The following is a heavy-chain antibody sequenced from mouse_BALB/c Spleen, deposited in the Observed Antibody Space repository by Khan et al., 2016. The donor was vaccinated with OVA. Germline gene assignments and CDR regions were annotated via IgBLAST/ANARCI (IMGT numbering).Heavy chain of an antibody. CDR3: ARVITRDY. Sequence: VQPQQSGAELVKPGASVKLSCKASGYTFTSYWMHWVKQRPGQGLEWIGEINPSNGRTNYNEKFKSKATLTVDKSSSTAYMQLSSPTSEDSAVYYCARVITRDYWGQGTTLTVSS. CDR2: INPSNGRT. D-gene: IGHD6-1*01. V-gene: IGHV1S81*02. CDR1: GYTFTSYW. J-gene: IGHJ2*01.